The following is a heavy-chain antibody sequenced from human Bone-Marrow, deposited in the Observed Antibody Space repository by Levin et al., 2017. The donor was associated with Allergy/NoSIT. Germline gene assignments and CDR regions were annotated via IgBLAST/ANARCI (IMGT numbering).Heavy chain of an antibody. D-gene: IGHD1-20*01. J-gene: IGHJ6*02. CDR2: IIPIFGTA. CDR3: ARDRITGAEHYYYYGMDV. CDR1: GGTFSSYA. Sequence: VASVKVSCKASGGTFSSYAISWVRQAPGQGLEWMGGIIPIFGTANYAQKFQGRVTITADESTSTAYMELSSLRSEDTAVYYCARDRITGAEHYYYYGMDVWGQGTTVTVSS. V-gene: IGHV1-69*13.